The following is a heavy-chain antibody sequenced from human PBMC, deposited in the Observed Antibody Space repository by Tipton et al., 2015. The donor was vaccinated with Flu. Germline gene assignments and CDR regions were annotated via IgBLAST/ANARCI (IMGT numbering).Heavy chain of an antibody. V-gene: IGHV4-59*01. J-gene: IGHJ6*03. CDR1: GGSISSYY. CDR2: IYYSGST. CDR3: ARDSPRYYYMDV. Sequence: TLSLTCTVSGGSISSYYWSWIRQPPGKGLEWIGYIYYSGSTNYNPSLKSRVTISVDTSKNQFPLKLSSVTAADTAVYYCARDSPRYYYMDVWGKGTTVTVSS.